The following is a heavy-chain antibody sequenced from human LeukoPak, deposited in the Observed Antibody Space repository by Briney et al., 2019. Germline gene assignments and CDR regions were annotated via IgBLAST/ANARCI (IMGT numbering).Heavy chain of an antibody. D-gene: IGHD2-2*03. Sequence: PGRSLRLSCAASGFSFSDFGIHWVRQAPGKGLEWVAVLSPHANYEYYADSVHGRFAISRDYSRNTVYLQMNSLRDEETAVYYCARDWIDRSLDYWGLGTLVTVSS. V-gene: IGHV3-33*01. CDR3: ARDWIDRSLDY. J-gene: IGHJ4*02. CDR1: GFSFSDFG. CDR2: LSPHANYE.